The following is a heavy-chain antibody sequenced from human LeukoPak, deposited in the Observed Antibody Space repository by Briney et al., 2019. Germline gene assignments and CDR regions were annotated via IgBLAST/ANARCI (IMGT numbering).Heavy chain of an antibody. CDR3: AREASCTSTTCYFDY. D-gene: IGHD2/OR15-2a*01. CDR2: ISLSGTTI. J-gene: IGHJ4*02. CDR1: GFTFSAHY. V-gene: IGHV3-11*01. Sequence: PGGSLRLSCAASGFTFSAHYMSWIRQAPGKGLEWVSSISLSGTTITYANSMKGRFTVSRDNAKYSLFLQMNSLRAEDTAVYYCAREASCTSTTCYFDYWGQGTLVTVSS.